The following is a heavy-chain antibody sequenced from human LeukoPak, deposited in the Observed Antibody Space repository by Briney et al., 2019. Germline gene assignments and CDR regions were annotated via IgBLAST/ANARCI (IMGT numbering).Heavy chain of an antibody. D-gene: IGHD3-10*01. V-gene: IGHV1-69*02. CDR3: TTREIVVEPAQTSMVRGVLWRSDF. Sequence: SVKVSCKASGYTFTGYYMHWVRQAPGQGLEWMGRIIPILGIANYAQNFQGRFTMTEDTSSGTAYMELNSLRSEDTAVYYCTTREIVVEPAQTSMVRGVLWRSDFWGHGTLVTVSS. J-gene: IGHJ4*01. CDR2: IIPILGIA. CDR1: GYTFTGYY.